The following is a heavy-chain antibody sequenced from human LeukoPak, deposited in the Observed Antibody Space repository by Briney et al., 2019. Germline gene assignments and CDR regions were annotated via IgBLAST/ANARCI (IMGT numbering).Heavy chain of an antibody. CDR1: GFTFSDYF. V-gene: IGHV3-64*01. J-gene: IGHJ4*02. D-gene: IGHD6-19*01. CDR3: AREASSGWPDH. Sequence: GGSQRLSCAASGFTFSDYFIHWVRQAPGKGLEYVSAISSDGGSTYYANSVKGRFTISRDNSKNTVYLQMGSLRAEDMAVYYCAREASSGWPDHWGQGTLVTVSS. CDR2: ISSDGGST.